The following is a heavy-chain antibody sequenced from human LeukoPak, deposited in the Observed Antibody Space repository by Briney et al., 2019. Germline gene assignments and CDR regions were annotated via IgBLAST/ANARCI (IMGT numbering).Heavy chain of an antibody. Sequence: GRSLRLSCTASGFTFGDNAMTWFRQAPGKGLGWVGFIRSKAYGGTTEFAASVKGRFTISRDDSKSIAYLQMNSLKTEDTAVYYCTASSGWYYFDYWGQGTLVTVSS. CDR3: TASSGWYYFDY. D-gene: IGHD6-19*01. V-gene: IGHV3-49*03. CDR1: GFTFGDNA. CDR2: IRSKAYGGTT. J-gene: IGHJ4*02.